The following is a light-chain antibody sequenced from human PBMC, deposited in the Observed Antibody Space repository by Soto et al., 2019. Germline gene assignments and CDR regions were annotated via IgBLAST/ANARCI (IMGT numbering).Light chain of an antibody. J-gene: IGLJ2*01. Sequence: QSALTQPPSASGSPGQSVTISCTGTSSDVGGYNFVSWYQQHPGKAPKLLIYKVSKRPSGVPDRFSGSKSDNTASLTVSGLQAEDEADYYCSSFAGGNNLLFGGGTKLTVL. CDR3: SSFAGGNNLL. V-gene: IGLV2-8*01. CDR2: KVS. CDR1: SSDVGGYNF.